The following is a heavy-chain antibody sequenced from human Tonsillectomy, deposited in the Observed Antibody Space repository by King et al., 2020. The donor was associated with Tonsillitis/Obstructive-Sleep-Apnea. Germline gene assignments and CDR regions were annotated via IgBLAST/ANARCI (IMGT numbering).Heavy chain of an antibody. J-gene: IGHJ6*03. D-gene: IGHD1-20*01. V-gene: IGHV4-39*01. Sequence: QLQESGPGLVKPSETLSLTCTVSGGSISSSSYYWGWIRQPPGKGLEWIGNIYYIGSTYYNPSLKSRVTLSVDTSKNQFSLRLSSVTAADTAVYYCARILLEPPYYYYYYIDVWGKGTTVTVSS. CDR3: ARILLEPPYYYYYYIDV. CDR2: IYYIGST. CDR1: GGSISSSSYY.